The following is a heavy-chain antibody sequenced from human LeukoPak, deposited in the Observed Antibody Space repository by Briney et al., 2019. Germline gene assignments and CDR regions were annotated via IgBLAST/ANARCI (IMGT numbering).Heavy chain of an antibody. CDR1: GYTFTSYG. V-gene: IGHV1-18*01. D-gene: IGHD3-22*01. Sequence: ASVKVSCKASGYTFTSYGISWVRQAPGQGLEWMGWIRAYSGKTNYAQKLQGRVTMTTDTSTSTAYMELRSLRSDDTAVYYCARGGSYYYDSSGYLYWGQGTLVTVSS. J-gene: IGHJ4*02. CDR3: ARGGSYYYDSSGYLY. CDR2: IRAYSGKT.